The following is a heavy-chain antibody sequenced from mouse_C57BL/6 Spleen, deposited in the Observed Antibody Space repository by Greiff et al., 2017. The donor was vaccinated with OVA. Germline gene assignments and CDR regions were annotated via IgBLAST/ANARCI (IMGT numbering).Heavy chain of an antibody. D-gene: IGHD1-1*01. CDR3: ARDLGYGSPFDY. Sequence: EVKLVESGGGLVKPGGSLKLSCAASGFTFSSYAMSWVRQTPEKRLEWVATISDGGSYTYYPDNVKGRFTISRDNAKNNLYLQMSHLKSEDTAMYYCARDLGYGSPFDYWGQGTTLTVSS. J-gene: IGHJ2*01. CDR1: GFTFSSYA. CDR2: ISDGGSYT. V-gene: IGHV5-4*01.